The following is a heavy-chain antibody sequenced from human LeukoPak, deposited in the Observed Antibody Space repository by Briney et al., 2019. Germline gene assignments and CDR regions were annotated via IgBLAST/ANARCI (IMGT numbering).Heavy chain of an antibody. J-gene: IGHJ4*02. V-gene: IGHV4-39*01. CDR3: ARFCSSWYQSFDY. CDR1: GGSISSSSYY. D-gene: IGHD6-13*01. CDR2: IYYSGST. Sequence: KTSETLSLTCTVSGGSISSSSYYWGWIRQPPGKGLEWIGSIYYSGSTYYNPSLKSRVTISVDTSKNQFSLKLSSVTAADTAVYYCARFCSSWYQSFDYWGQGTLVTVSS.